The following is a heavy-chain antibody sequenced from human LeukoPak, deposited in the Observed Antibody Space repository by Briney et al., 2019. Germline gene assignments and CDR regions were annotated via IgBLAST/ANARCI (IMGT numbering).Heavy chain of an antibody. D-gene: IGHD6-13*01. V-gene: IGHV1-8*01. J-gene: IGHJ4*02. Sequence: GASVKVSCKASGYTFTSSDINWVRQATGQGLEWMGWMNPNSGNTGYAQKFQGRVTMTRNTSISTAYMELSSLRSEDTAVYYCARVRSAYRYSSSWYFFTFWGQGTLVTVSS. CDR2: MNPNSGNT. CDR1: GYTFTSSD. CDR3: ARVRSAYRYSSSWYFFTF.